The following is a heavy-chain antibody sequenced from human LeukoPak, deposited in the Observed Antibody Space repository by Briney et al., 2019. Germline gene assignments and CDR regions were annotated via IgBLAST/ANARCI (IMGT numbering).Heavy chain of an antibody. Sequence: PGESLKISCKGSGYSFASYWIGWVRQMPGKGLEWMGIIYPGDSDTRYSPSFQGQVTISADKSISTAYLQWSSLKASDTAMYYCARGLYCSGGSCYSEPTPPFDYWGQGTLVTVSS. CDR2: IYPGDSDT. J-gene: IGHJ4*02. D-gene: IGHD2-15*01. CDR3: ARGLYCSGGSCYSEPTPPFDY. CDR1: GYSFASYW. V-gene: IGHV5-51*01.